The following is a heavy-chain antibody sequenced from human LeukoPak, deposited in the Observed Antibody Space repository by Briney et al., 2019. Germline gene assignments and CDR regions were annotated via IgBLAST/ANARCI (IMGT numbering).Heavy chain of an antibody. J-gene: IGHJ6*02. CDR3: ARLPLGAIWGYYYGMDV. CDR1: GGTFSIYA. Sequence: SVKVSFTASGGTFSIYAISWVRQAPGQGLEWMGGIIPIFGTANYAQKFQGRVTITADESTSTAYMELSSLRSEDTAVFYCARLPLGAIWGYYYGMDVWGQGTTVTVSS. V-gene: IGHV1-69*13. D-gene: IGHD1-26*01. CDR2: IIPIFGTA.